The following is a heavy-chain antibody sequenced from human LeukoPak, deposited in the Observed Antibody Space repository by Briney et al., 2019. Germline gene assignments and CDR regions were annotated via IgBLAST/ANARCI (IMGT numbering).Heavy chain of an antibody. CDR2: ISYDGSNK. CDR1: GFTFSSYA. V-gene: IGHV3-30-3*01. CDR3: ARKLRYFDWLSPLIYYGMDG. Sequence: PGRSLRLSCAASGFTFSSYAMPWVRQAPGKGLEWVAVISYDGSNKYYADSVKGRFTISRDNSKNTLYLQMNSLRAEDTAVYYCARKLRYFDWLSPLIYYGMDGWGQGTTVTVS. J-gene: IGHJ6*02. D-gene: IGHD3-9*01.